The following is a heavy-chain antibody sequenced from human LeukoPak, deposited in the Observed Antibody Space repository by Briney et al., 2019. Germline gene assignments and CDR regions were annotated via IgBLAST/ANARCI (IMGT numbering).Heavy chain of an antibody. CDR1: GFSLGTVGGG. J-gene: IGHJ4*02. CDR2: IFYNDDK. Sequence: SGPTLVKPTQTLTLTCTFSGFSLGTVGGGVAGIRQPPGRPLEWLALIFYNDDKRYSPSLKSRLTITKDTPKSQVLLTMTNMDPVDTATYYCAHISSSISSLYDYWGQGTLVTVAS. V-gene: IGHV2-5*01. CDR3: AHISSSISSLYDY. D-gene: IGHD2-2*01.